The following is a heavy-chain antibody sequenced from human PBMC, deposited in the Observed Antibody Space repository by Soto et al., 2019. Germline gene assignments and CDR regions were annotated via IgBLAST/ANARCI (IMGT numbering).Heavy chain of an antibody. V-gene: IGHV3-74*01. CDR2: INTDGSST. CDR3: TRALYNLNYKAASGLDV. Sequence: ELQLVESGGGLVQPGGSLRLSCAASGFTFSTYWMHWVRQAPGKGLVWVSRINTDGSSTTYADSVEGRFTISRDKDKNTLYLEMNSLGAEDTAVYYCTRALYNLNYKAASGLDVWGQGTTVTVSS. D-gene: IGHD1-7*01. CDR1: GFTFSTYW. J-gene: IGHJ6*02.